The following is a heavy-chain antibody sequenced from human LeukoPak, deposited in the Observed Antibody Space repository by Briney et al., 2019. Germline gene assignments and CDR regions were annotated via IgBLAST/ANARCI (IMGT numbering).Heavy chain of an antibody. Sequence: ASVKVSCKASGYTFTSYYMHWVRQAPGQRLEWMGWINAGNGNTKYSQKFQGRVTMTRDTSTSTVYMELSSLRSEDTAAYYCARDPSSTGPFDYWGQGTLVTVSS. CDR1: GYTFTSYY. CDR2: INAGNGNT. D-gene: IGHD2-2*01. J-gene: IGHJ4*02. V-gene: IGHV1/OR15-3*02. CDR3: ARDPSSTGPFDY.